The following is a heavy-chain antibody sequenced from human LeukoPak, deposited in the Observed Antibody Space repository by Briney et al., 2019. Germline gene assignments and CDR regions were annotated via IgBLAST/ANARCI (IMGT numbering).Heavy chain of an antibody. CDR2: IKSKTDGGIT. V-gene: IGHV3-15*07. CDR3: LTGGYFDY. CDR1: GFTFSNAW. J-gene: IGHJ4*02. Sequence: PGGSLRLSCAASGFTFSNAWMDWVRQAPGKGLEWVGRIKSKTDGGITDYAAPVKGRFTISRDDSKNTLYLQMNSLKTEDTAVYYCLTGGYFDYWGQGTLVTVSS. D-gene: IGHD3-9*01.